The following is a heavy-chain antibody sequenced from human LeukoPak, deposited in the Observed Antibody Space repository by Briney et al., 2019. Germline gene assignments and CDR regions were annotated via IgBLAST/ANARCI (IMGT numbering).Heavy chain of an antibody. V-gene: IGHV3-23*01. CDR1: GFTFRTYA. CDR2: IIDSGGST. D-gene: IGHD3-10*01. J-gene: IGHJ4*02. CDR3: AKSLNYYDSGTSRRDFGY. Sequence: GGSPRLSCAGSGFTFRTYAMISVRHALGKGLEWVSAIIDSGGSTYYADSVKGRFTISRDNSKNTLYLQMHSLRAEDTAVYYCAKSLNYYDSGTSRRDFGYWGQGTLVTVSS.